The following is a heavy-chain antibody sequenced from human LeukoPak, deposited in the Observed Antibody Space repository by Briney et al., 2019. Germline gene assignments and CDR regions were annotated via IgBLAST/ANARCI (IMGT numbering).Heavy chain of an antibody. D-gene: IGHD5-18*01. J-gene: IGHJ4*02. Sequence: GGSLRLSCAASGFTFSSYSMNWVRQAPGKGLEWVSYISSSSSTIYYADSVKGRFTISRDNAKNSLYLQMNSLRAEDTAVYYCARDLLGTAMVVDYWGQGTPVTVSS. CDR3: ARDLLGTAMVVDY. CDR1: GFTFSSYS. V-gene: IGHV3-48*01. CDR2: ISSSSSTI.